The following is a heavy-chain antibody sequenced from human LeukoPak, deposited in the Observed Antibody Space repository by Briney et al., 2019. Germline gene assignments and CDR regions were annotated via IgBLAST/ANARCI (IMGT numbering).Heavy chain of an antibody. CDR1: GFTFSSYG. J-gene: IGHJ4*02. CDR2: IWYDGSNK. V-gene: IGHV3-33*06. Sequence: GRSLRLTCAASGFTFSSYGMNWVRQAPGKGLEWVAVIWYDGSNKYYADSVKGRFTISRDNSKNTLYLQMNSLRAEDTAVYYCAKDRLRYSYGWVPFDYWGQGTLVTVSS. CDR3: AKDRLRYSYGWVPFDY. D-gene: IGHD5-18*01.